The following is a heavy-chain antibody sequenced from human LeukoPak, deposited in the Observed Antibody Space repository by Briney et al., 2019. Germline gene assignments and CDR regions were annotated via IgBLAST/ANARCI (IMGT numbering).Heavy chain of an antibody. CDR3: ARTQDVTYFFYYMDV. J-gene: IGHJ6*03. V-gene: IGHV1-18*04. Sequence: ASVKVSCKASGYTFTGYYMHWVRQAPGQGLEWMGWISGYNGNTNYAQKLQGRVTITADKSTSTAYMELRSLRSDDTAVYYCARTQDVTYFFYYMDVWGKGTTVAVSS. CDR2: ISGYNGNT. CDR1: GYTFTGYY. D-gene: IGHD2-21*02.